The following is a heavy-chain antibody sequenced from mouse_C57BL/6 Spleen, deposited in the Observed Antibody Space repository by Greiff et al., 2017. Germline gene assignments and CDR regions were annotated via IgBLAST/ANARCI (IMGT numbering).Heavy chain of an antibody. Sequence: VQLQESGPGLVKPSQSLFLTCSITGFPITSGYYWIWIRQSPGKPLEWMGYITHSGETFYNPSLPSPISITRETSKNQFFLQLNSVTTEDTAMYYCAGDKGLGAMDYWGQGTSVTVSS. CDR2: ITHSGET. CDR1: GFPITSGYY. J-gene: IGHJ4*01. V-gene: IGHV12-3*01. CDR3: AGDKGLGAMDY. D-gene: IGHD2-4*01.